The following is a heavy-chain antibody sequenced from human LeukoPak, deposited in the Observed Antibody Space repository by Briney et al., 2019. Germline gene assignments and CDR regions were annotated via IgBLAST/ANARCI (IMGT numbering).Heavy chain of an antibody. CDR3: AIVVGSGWTIVDY. CDR1: GFTFTTYE. J-gene: IGHJ4*02. CDR2: ISSGVSHR. Sequence: PGGSLRLSCAASGFTFTTYEMSWVRQAPGQGLECVSYISSGVSHRKYADSVKGRFTISRDNAKNLLYLQVTSLRAEDTAVYYCAIVVGSGWTIVDYWGQGVLVTVSS. V-gene: IGHV3-48*03. D-gene: IGHD6-19*01.